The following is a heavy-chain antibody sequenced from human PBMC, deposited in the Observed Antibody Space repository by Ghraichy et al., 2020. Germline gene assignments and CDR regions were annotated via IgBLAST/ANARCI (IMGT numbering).Heavy chain of an antibody. CDR1: GGACGGSA. J-gene: IGHJ4*02. Sequence: GGACGGSARHGVRQASGKGLEWVGRIRSKANSYATAYAASVKGRFTISRDDSKNTAYLQMNSLKTEDTAVYYCTRPRGYCSGGSSYSDDYWGQGTLVTVSS. CDR2: IRSKANSYAT. D-gene: IGHD2-15*01. V-gene: IGHV3-73*01. CDR3: TRPRGYCSGGSSYSDDY.